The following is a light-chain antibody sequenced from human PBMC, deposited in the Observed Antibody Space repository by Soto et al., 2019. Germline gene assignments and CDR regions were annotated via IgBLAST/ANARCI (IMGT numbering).Light chain of an antibody. Sequence: QSALTQPRSVSGSPGQSVTISCTGTSSDVGDYNYVSWYQHHPGKAPKLMIYDVSKRPSGVPDRFSGSKSGNTASLTISGLQAEDEADYYCCSYAGSYVFGTGTKLTVL. J-gene: IGLJ1*01. CDR3: CSYAGSYV. CDR1: SSDVGDYNY. V-gene: IGLV2-11*01. CDR2: DVS.